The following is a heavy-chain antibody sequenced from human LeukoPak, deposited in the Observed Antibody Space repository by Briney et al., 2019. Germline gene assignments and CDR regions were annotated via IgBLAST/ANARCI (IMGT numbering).Heavy chain of an antibody. CDR1: GDSFSSSNW. D-gene: IGHD1-26*01. V-gene: IGHV4-4*02. CDR2: TNHNERT. Sequence: SGSLSLTCAVSGDSFSSSNWWRGGRQPPGKVLELIGETNHNERTNYKASLKSRVTISVNKSKNQVSLKLSSVTAADTAVYYCARAPSGDVARSFDYWGQGSLVTVSS. J-gene: IGHJ4*02. CDR3: ARAPSGDVARSFDY.